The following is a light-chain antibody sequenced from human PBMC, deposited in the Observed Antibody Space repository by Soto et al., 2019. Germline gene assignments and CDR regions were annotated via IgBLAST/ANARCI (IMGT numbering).Light chain of an antibody. Sequence: QAVVTQPPSVSGAPGQRVTISCTGGSSNIGAGSDVHWYQQLPGTAPKLLIYGNNNRPSGVPDRFSGSKSGTSASLAITGLQAEDEADYYCQSYDSSLSGFVFGGGTQLTVL. CDR1: SSNIGAGSD. J-gene: IGLJ7*01. V-gene: IGLV1-40*01. CDR2: GNN. CDR3: QSYDSSLSGFV.